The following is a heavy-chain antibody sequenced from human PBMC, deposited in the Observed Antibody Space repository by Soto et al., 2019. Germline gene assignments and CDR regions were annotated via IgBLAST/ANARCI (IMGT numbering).Heavy chain of an antibody. CDR1: ELTFKSYA. D-gene: IGHD2-21*02. J-gene: IGHJ4*02. V-gene: IGHV3-23*01. CDR2: IIGSGAST. Sequence: GGSLRLSCVASELTFKSYAMSGVRQAPGMGLEWVSSIIGSGASTYYADSVKGRFTISRDNSKSTLYLQMNSLRVEDTALYYCANDARDTGGNSGIDYWGQGTLVTVSS. CDR3: ANDARDTGGNSGIDY.